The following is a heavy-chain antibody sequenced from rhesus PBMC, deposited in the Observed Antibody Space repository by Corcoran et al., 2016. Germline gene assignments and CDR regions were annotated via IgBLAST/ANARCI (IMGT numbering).Heavy chain of an antibody. Sequence: QVQLQESGPELVTPSETLSLTCAVSGGSIRGGYGWSWIRQPPGRGLEWIGHIFGSIWCTYYNPSPKSRVTMSRDTSKNRFSLKLSSVTAADTAVYYCARQIGGHHDYWGQGVLVTVSS. V-gene: IGHV4S7*01. CDR1: GGSIRGGYG. CDR2: IFGSIWCT. CDR3: ARQIGGHHDY. D-gene: IGHD6-19*01. J-gene: IGHJ4*01.